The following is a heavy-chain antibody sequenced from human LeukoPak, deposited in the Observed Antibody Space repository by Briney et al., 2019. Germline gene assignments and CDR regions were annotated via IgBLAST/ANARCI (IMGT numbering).Heavy chain of an antibody. CDR1: GITLSNYG. V-gene: IGHV3-23*01. D-gene: IGHD3-22*01. J-gene: IGHJ4*02. Sequence: GGSLRLSCAVSGITLSNYGMSWVRKAPGKGLEWVAGMSGSGGGTNYADSVKGRFTVSRDNSKNTLYLQMKSLRAEDTAVYFCAKRGVVIRVILVGFSKVAYYFDSWGQGALVTVSS. CDR3: AKRGVVIRVILVGFSKVAYYFDS. CDR2: MSGSGGGT.